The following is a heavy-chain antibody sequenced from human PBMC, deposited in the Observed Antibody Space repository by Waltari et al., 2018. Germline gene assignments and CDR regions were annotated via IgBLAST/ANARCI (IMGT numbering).Heavy chain of an antibody. CDR3: ARGRRGLARDDAFDI. CDR1: GYTFTSYD. V-gene: IGHV1-8*01. Sequence: QVQLVQSGAEVKKPGASVKVSCKASGYTFTSYDIHWVRQATGQGLEWMGWINPNRGNTGYAQKFQGRATMTRNTSISTAYMERSSLRSEDTAVYYCARGRRGLARDDAFDIWGQGTMVTVSS. CDR2: INPNRGNT. J-gene: IGHJ3*02. D-gene: IGHD6-19*01.